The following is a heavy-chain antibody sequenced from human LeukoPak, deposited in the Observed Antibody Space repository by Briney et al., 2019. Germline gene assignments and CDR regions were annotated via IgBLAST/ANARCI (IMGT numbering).Heavy chain of an antibody. J-gene: IGHJ2*01. Sequence: SETLSLTCTVSGGSISSSSYYWGWIRQPPGKGLEWIGSIYYSGSTHYNPSLKSRVTISVDTSKNQFSLKLSSVTAADTAVYYCASSYQLEDWYFDLWGRGTLVTVSS. CDR1: GGSISSSSYY. CDR3: ASSYQLEDWYFDL. D-gene: IGHD2-2*01. CDR2: IYYSGST. V-gene: IGHV4-39*01.